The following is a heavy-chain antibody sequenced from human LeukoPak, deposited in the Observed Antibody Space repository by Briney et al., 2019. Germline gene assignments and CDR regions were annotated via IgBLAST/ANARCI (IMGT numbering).Heavy chain of an antibody. D-gene: IGHD6-13*01. J-gene: IGHJ5*02. Sequence: ASVKVSCKASGYTFTSYGISWVRQAPGQGLEWMGWISAYNGNTNYAQKLQGRVTMTTDTSTSTAYMELRSLRSDDTAVYYCARVGRIAAAGSWFDPWGQGTLVTVSS. CDR1: GYTFTSYG. V-gene: IGHV1-18*01. CDR3: ARVGRIAAAGSWFDP. CDR2: ISAYNGNT.